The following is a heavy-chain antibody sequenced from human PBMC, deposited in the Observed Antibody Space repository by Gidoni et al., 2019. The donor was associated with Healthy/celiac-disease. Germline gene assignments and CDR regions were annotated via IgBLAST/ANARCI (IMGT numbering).Heavy chain of an antibody. CDR2: ISGSGGST. CDR1: AFTFSSYA. CDR3: AKDFPLYYYGSGSYPRGYYYGMDV. Sequence: EVQLLESGGGLVQPGGSLRLSCAASAFTFSSYAMSWVRHAPGKGLEWVSAISGSGGSTYYADSVKGRFTISRDKPKNTLYLQMNSLRAEDTAVYYCAKDFPLYYYGSGSYPRGYYYGMDVWGQGTTVTVSS. V-gene: IGHV3-23*01. J-gene: IGHJ6*02. D-gene: IGHD3-10*01.